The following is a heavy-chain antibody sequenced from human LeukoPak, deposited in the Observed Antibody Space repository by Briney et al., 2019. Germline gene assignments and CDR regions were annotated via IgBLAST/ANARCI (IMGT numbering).Heavy chain of an antibody. J-gene: IGHJ5*02. CDR1: GFSLEDHG. CDR3: AKASVGVGDTWFDP. V-gene: IGHV3-9*01. D-gene: IGHD2-21*01. Sequence: GGSLRLSCEASGFSLEDHGMNWVRQAPGRGLEWVSGISWNSGSIGYADSVKGRFTISRDNAKNSLYLQMNSLRPEDTALYYCAKASVGVGDTWFDPWGQGTLVTVSS. CDR2: ISWNSGSI.